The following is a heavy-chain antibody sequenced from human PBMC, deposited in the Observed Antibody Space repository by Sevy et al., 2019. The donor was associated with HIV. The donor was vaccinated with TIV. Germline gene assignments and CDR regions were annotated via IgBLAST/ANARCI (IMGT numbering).Heavy chain of an antibody. CDR3: AGDPRMDGDDVLAYFDY. CDR2: IGYDGSNK. J-gene: IGHJ4*02. Sequence: GESLKISCAASGFAPSTYGMHWVRQAPSKGLEWVAVIGYDGSNKYYADSVKGRFSISRDNSSNTLFLQMDSLRAEDTAVYYCAGDPRMDGDDVLAYFDYWGQGTLVTVSS. V-gene: IGHV3-33*01. D-gene: IGHD1-1*01. CDR1: GFAPSTYG.